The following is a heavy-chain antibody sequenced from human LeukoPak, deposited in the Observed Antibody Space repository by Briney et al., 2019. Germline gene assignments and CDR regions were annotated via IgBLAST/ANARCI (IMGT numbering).Heavy chain of an antibody. CDR1: GDSISNYY. V-gene: IGHV4-59*01. J-gene: IGHJ4*02. D-gene: IGHD3-10*01. CDR2: ISYSGST. CDR3: ARKERVPYYFDY. Sequence: SETLSLTCTVSGDSISNYYWSWIRQPPGKGLEWIGYISYSGSTNYNSSLKSRVTISVDTSKNQFSLKLSSVTAADTAVYYCARKERVPYYFDYWGQGALVTVSS.